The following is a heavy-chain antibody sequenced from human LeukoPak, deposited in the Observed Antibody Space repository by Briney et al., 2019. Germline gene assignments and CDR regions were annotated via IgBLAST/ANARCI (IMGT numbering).Heavy chain of an antibody. Sequence: PGRSLRLSCAASGFTFSSYGMHWVRQAPGKGLEWVAVISYDGSNKYYADSVKGRFTISRDNSKNTLYLQMNSLRAEDTAVYYCARDDHDHWGQGTLVTVSS. CDR3: ARDDHDH. CDR1: GFTFSSYG. V-gene: IGHV3-30*03. CDR2: ISYDGSNK. J-gene: IGHJ5*02.